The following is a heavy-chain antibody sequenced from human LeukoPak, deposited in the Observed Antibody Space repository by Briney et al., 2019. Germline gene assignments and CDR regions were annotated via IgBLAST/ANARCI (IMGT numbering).Heavy chain of an antibody. Sequence: PGGSLRLSCAASGFTFSSYSMNWVRQAPGKGLEWVSSISSSSSYIYYADSVKGRFTNSRDNAKNSLYLQMNSLRAEDTAVYYCASGTITMVRGVIDYWGQGTLVTVSS. CDR3: ASGTITMVRGVIDY. V-gene: IGHV3-21*01. J-gene: IGHJ4*02. CDR1: GFTFSSYS. CDR2: ISSSSSYI. D-gene: IGHD3-10*01.